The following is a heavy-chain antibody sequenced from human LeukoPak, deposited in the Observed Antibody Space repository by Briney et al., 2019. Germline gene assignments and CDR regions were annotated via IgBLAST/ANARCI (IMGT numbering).Heavy chain of an antibody. CDR1: GFTFSSYG. V-gene: IGHV3-30*03. CDR2: ISYDGSNK. D-gene: IGHD7-27*01. J-gene: IGHJ4*02. Sequence: GSLRLSCAASGFTFSSYGMHWVRQAPGKGLEWVAVISYDGSNKYYADSVEGRFTISRDNSKNTLYLQMNSLRAEDTAVYYCARAPRSWGFDYWGQGTLVTVSS. CDR3: ARAPRSWGFDY.